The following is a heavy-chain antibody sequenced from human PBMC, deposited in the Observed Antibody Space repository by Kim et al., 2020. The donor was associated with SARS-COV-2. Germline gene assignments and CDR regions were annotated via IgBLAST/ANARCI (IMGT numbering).Heavy chain of an antibody. CDR1: GGSISSGGYY. J-gene: IGHJ4*02. Sequence: SETLSLTCTVSGGSISSGGYYWSWIRQHPGEGLEWIGYIYYSGSTYYNPSLKSRITISVDTSKNQFLLKLISVTAADTAVYYCARGNYDILTGDKSFDFWGQGTLVIVSS. V-gene: IGHV4-31*03. CDR2: IYYSGST. D-gene: IGHD3-9*01. CDR3: ARGNYDILTGDKSFDF.